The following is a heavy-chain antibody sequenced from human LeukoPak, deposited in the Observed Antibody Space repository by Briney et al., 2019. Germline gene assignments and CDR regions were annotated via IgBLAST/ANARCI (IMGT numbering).Heavy chain of an antibody. CDR2: ISSSSSYI. J-gene: IGHJ6*03. CDR1: GFTFSSYS. V-gene: IGHV3-21*01. Sequence: PGGSLRLSCAASGFTFSSYSMNWVRQAPGKGLEWVLSISSSSSYIYYADSVKGRFTISRDNAKNSLYLQMNSLRAEDTAVYYCARTSRSDYYYYYMDVWGKGTTVTVSS. CDR3: ARTSRSDYYYYYMDV.